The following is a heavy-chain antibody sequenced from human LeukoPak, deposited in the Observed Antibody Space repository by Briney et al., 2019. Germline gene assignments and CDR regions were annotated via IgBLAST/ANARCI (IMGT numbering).Heavy chain of an antibody. CDR1: GGSISSYY. CDR3: ARGLSIAAAGDAFDI. V-gene: IGHV4-59*01. J-gene: IGHJ3*02. Sequence: SETLSLTCTVSGGSISSYYWSWIRQPPGKGLEWIGYIYYSGSTNYNPSLKSRVTISVDTSKNQFSLKLSSVTAADTAVYYCARGLSIAAAGDAFDIWGQGTMVTVSS. D-gene: IGHD6-13*01. CDR2: IYYSGST.